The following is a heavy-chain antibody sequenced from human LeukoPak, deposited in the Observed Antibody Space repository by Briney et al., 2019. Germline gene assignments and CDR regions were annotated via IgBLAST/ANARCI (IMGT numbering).Heavy chain of an antibody. CDR1: GYTFTSYD. CDR3: ARGVVPAANYYYGMDV. V-gene: IGHV1-8*01. J-gene: IGHJ6*02. D-gene: IGHD2-2*01. CDR2: MNPNSGNT. Sequence: ASVKVSCKASGYTFTSYDINWVRQATGQGLEWMGWMNPNSGNTGYAQKFQGRVTMTRNTSISTAYMELSSLRSEDTAVYYCARGVVPAANYYYGMDVWGQGTTVTVSS.